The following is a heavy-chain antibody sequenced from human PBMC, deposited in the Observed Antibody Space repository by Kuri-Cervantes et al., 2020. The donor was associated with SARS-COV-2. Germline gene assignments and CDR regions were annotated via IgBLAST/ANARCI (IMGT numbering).Heavy chain of an antibody. Sequence: GESLKISCASSGLTFTSYWMSWVRQAPGKGLEWVANIKPDGSDKYYVDSVKGRFTISRDNAKNSLYLQMNSLRPEDTAVYYCAREDVVPATLRGYYYNNGMDFWGQGTTVTVSS. J-gene: IGHJ6*02. CDR3: AREDVVPATLRGYYYNNGMDF. CDR2: IKPDGSDK. V-gene: IGHV3-7*04. CDR1: GLTFTSYW. D-gene: IGHD2-15*01.